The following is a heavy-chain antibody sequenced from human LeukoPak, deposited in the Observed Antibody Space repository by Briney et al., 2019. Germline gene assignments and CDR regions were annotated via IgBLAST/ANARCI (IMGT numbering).Heavy chain of an antibody. Sequence: GESLKISCKGSGYRLTSYWIGWVRQMPGKGLGWGGIIYPGNSGTRYSPSFQGQVTMSADQSNNIAYLQWSSLKASDTAMYYCARHHISGSGVTWFDPWGQGTLVTVSS. CDR1: GYRLTSYW. J-gene: IGHJ5*02. V-gene: IGHV5-51*01. D-gene: IGHD3-10*01. CDR2: IYPGNSGT. CDR3: ARHHISGSGVTWFDP.